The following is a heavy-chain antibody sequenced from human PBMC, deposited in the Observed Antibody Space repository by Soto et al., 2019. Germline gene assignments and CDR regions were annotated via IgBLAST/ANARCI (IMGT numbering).Heavy chain of an antibody. CDR3: ANSKGSSWYFAFDD. J-gene: IGHJ4*02. CDR1: GFTFSTYA. CDR2: ISGSGGNT. D-gene: IGHD6-13*01. Sequence: EVQLLESGGNLVQPGGSLRLSCAASGFTFSTYAMSWVRQAPGKGLEWVSTISGSGGNTYYADSVKGRFTISRDNSKNTLYLQMNSLRAKDTAVYYCANSKGSSWYFAFDDGGQGTLVTGSA. V-gene: IGHV3-23*01.